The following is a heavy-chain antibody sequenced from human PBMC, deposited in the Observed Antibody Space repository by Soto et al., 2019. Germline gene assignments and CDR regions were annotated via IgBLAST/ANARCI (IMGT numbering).Heavy chain of an antibody. J-gene: IGHJ3*02. CDR3: ARDWGLTGDHAAGTNAFDI. CDR2: IYHSGST. V-gene: IGHV4-4*02. D-gene: IGHD7-27*01. CDR1: GGSISSSNW. Sequence: SETLSLTCAVSGGSISSSNWWSWVRQPPGKGLEWIGEIYHSGSTNYNPSLKSRVTISVDKSKNQFSLKLSSVTAADTAVYYCARDWGLTGDHAAGTNAFDIWGQGTMVTVSS.